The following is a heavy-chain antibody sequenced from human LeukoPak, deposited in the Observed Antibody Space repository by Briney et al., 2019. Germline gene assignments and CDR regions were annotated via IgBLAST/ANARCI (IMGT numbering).Heavy chain of an antibody. CDR2: INPSGGST. V-gene: IGHV1-46*01. CDR1: GYTFTGYY. D-gene: IGHD6-13*01. Sequence: ASVKVSCKASGYTFTGYYMHWVRQAPGQGLEWMGIINPSGGSTSYAQKFQGRVTMTRDMSTSTVYMELSSLRSEDTAVYYCAREGGQQLAHDYWGQGTLVTVSS. J-gene: IGHJ4*02. CDR3: AREGGQQLAHDY.